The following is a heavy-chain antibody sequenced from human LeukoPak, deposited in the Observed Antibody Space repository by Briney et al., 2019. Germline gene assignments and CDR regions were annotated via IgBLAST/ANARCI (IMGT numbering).Heavy chain of an antibody. CDR3: AKDKMGYSSGCLDY. J-gene: IGHJ4*02. V-gene: IGHV3-43*01. Sequence: GGSLRLSCAASGFTFDDYTMHWVRQAPGKGLEWVSLISWDGGSTYYADSVKGRFTISRDNSKNSLYLQMNSLRTEDTALYYCAKDKMGYSSGCLDYWGQGTLVTVSS. CDR1: GFTFDDYT. CDR2: ISWDGGST. D-gene: IGHD6-19*01.